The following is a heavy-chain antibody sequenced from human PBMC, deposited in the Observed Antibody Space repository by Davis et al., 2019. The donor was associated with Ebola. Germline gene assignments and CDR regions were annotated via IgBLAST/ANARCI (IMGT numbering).Heavy chain of an antibody. CDR1: GFTFSSYG. D-gene: IGHD6-19*01. CDR3: AREREEAVAG. V-gene: IGHV3-33*01. Sequence: PGGSLRLSCAASGFTFSSYGMHWVRQAPGKGLEWVAVIWYDGSEKYYVDSVKGRFTISRDNAKNSLYLQMNSLRAEDTAVYYCAREREEAVAGWGKGTTVTVSS. CDR2: IWYDGSEK. J-gene: IGHJ6*04.